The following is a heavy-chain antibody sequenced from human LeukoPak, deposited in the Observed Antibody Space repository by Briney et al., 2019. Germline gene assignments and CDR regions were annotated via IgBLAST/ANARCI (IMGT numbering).Heavy chain of an antibody. CDR1: GFTFSNYG. CDR3: ARSTSGSREL. J-gene: IGHJ4*02. D-gene: IGHD1-26*01. Sequence: GGSLRLSCAGSGFTFSNYGVHWVGKAPGKGLVWVSRINTDGSRTDYADFVKGRLTISRDDAKNTLYLQMNSLSAEDTAMYYCARSTSGSRELWGQGTLVIVSS. V-gene: IGHV3-74*01. CDR2: INTDGSRT.